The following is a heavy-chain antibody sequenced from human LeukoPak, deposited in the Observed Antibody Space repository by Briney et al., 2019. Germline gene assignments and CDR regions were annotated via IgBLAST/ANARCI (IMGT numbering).Heavy chain of an antibody. J-gene: IGHJ6*02. CDR2: IRSKADDFAT. CDR1: GFTFSASA. CDR3: TKFYYDVLTGYRGMDV. D-gene: IGHD3-9*01. V-gene: IGHV3-73*01. Sequence: GGSLKLSCAASGFTFSASAIHWVRQASGKGLEWVGRIRSKADDFATAYAASVKGRFLISRDDSKNTAYLQMNSLKTDDTAVYYCTKFYYDVLTGYRGMDVWGQGTVVTVS.